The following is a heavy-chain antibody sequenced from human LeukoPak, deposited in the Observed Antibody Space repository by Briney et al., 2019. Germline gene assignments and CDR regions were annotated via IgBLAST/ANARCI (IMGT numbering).Heavy chain of an antibody. Sequence: GRSLRPSCAAAGFTFSTYVISSARQAPGNWLEWVSGISGSGDNTYYADSVKGRFTISRDNSKNTLYLQMNSLRAEDTAVYYCAKGSGYDADFDYWGQGTLVSVSS. CDR1: GFTFSTYV. CDR3: AKGSGYDADFDY. CDR2: ISGSGDNT. V-gene: IGHV3-23*01. J-gene: IGHJ4*02. D-gene: IGHD5-12*01.